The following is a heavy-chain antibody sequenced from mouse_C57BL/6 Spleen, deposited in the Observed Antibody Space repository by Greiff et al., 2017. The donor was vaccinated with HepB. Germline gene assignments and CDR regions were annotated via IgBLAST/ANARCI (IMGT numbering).Heavy chain of an antibody. CDR1: GYTFTSYW. D-gene: IGHD2-12*01. V-gene: IGHV1-50*01. Sequence: QVHVKQPGAELVKPGASVKLSCKASGYTFTSYWMQWVKQRPGQGLEWIGEIDPSDSYTNYNQKFKGKATLTVDTSSSTAYMQLSSLTSEDSAVYYCAYYTFAYWGQGTLVTVSA. CDR2: IDPSDSYT. CDR3: AYYTFAY. J-gene: IGHJ3*01.